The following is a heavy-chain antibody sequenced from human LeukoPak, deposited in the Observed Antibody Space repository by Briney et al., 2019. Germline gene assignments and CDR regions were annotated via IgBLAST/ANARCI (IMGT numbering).Heavy chain of an antibody. D-gene: IGHD5-24*01. J-gene: IGHJ1*01. CDR1: GYTFTSYG. CDR2: ISAYNGNT. V-gene: IGHV1-18*01. CDR3: ARGGGRWLQFHEYFQH. Sequence: ASVKVSCKASGYTFTSYGISWVRQGPGQGLEWMGWISAYNGNTNYAQKLQGKVTMTTDTSTSTAYMELRSLRSDDTAVYYCARGGGRWLQFHEYFQHWGQGTLVTVSS.